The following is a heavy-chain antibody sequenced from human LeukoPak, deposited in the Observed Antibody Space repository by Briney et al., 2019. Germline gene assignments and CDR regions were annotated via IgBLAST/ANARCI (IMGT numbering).Heavy chain of an antibody. CDR1: GFTFSNDA. D-gene: IGHD3-3*01. V-gene: IGHV3-30*04. Sequence: PGRSLRLSCAASGFTFSNDAMHWVRQAPGKGLEWVAVIAYDGSFKHYTDSVKGRFTISRDNAKNTLYLQMNSLRAEDTAVYYCARGGRYYDFWSGPSYFDYWGQGTLVTVSS. J-gene: IGHJ4*02. CDR3: ARGGRYYDFWSGPSYFDY. CDR2: IAYDGSFK.